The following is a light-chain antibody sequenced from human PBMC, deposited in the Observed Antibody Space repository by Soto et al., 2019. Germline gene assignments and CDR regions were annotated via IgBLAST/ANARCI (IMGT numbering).Light chain of an antibody. CDR3: QQYGRSSWT. Sequence: EIVLTQSPDTLSLFPGERATLSCRASQNVGNYLAWYQEKPGQAPRLLIYGASNRATGIPDRFSGSGSGTDFTLTISRLEPDDFAVYYCQQYGRSSWTFGQGTKVEIK. CDR1: QNVGNY. J-gene: IGKJ1*01. V-gene: IGKV3-20*01. CDR2: GAS.